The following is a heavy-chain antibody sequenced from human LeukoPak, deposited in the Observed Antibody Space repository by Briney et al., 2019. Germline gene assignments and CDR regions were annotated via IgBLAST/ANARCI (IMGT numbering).Heavy chain of an antibody. D-gene: IGHD6-13*01. V-gene: IGHV3-48*01. CDR1: GFTFSGYN. CDR3: ARVVSSWQRNWFDP. Sequence: GGSLRLSCAASGFTFSGYNMNWAGQAPGKGLGGASYISSTSSTIYYTDSLKGRFTISRDNAKNSLYLQMNSLRVEDTAVYYCARVVSSWQRNWFDPWGQGTLVTVSS. J-gene: IGHJ5*02. CDR2: ISSTSSTI.